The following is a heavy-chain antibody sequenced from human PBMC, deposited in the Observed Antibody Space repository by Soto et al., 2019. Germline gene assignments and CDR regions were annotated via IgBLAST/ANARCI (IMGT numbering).Heavy chain of an antibody. CDR2: IYYSGST. CDR1: GGSISSGGYY. D-gene: IGHD4-17*01. V-gene: IGHV4-31*03. J-gene: IGHJ4*02. CDR3: ASFSGATYGDYGGGINY. Sequence: SETLSLTCTASGGSISSGGYYWSWIRQHPGKGLEWIGYIYYSGSTYYSPSLKSRVTISVDTSKNQFSLKLTSVTAADTAVYFCASFSGATYGDYGGGINYWGQGTLVTVSS.